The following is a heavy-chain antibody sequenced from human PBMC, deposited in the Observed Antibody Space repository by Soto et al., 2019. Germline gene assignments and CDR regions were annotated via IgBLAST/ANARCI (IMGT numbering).Heavy chain of an antibody. CDR1: GGSISSYY. V-gene: IGHV4-59*01. CDR2: IYYSGST. CDR3: ATTIITIFGVANWFDP. J-gene: IGHJ5*02. D-gene: IGHD3-3*01. Sequence: SETLSLTCTVSGGSISSYYWSWIRQPPGKGLEWIGYIYYSGSTNYNPSLKSRVTISVDTSKNQFSLKLSSVTAADTAVYYCATTIITIFGVANWFDPWGQGTQVTVSS.